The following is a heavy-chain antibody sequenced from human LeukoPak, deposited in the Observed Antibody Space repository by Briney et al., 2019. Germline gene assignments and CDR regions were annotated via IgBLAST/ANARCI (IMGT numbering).Heavy chain of an antibody. Sequence: PSETLSLTCTVSGGSISSSSYYRGWIRQPPGKGLEWIRSIYYSGSTYYNPSLKSRVTIAVDTSKNQFSLKLSSVTAADTAVYYCARQGDGYNTYYYYYYMDVWGKGTTVTVSS. CDR1: GGSISSSSYY. D-gene: IGHD5-24*01. CDR3: ARQGDGYNTYYYYYYMDV. J-gene: IGHJ6*03. CDR2: IYYSGST. V-gene: IGHV4-39*01.